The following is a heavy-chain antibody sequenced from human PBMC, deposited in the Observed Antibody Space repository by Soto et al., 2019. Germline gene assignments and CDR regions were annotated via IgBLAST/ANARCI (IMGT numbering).Heavy chain of an antibody. Sequence: GGSLRLSCTASGFTFGDYAMSWVRQAPGKGLEWVGFIRSKAYGGTTEYAASVKGRFTISRDDSKSIAYLQMNSLKTEDTAVYYCTRVPSVVVTDAIPHYGLDVWGQGTTVTVSS. CDR1: GFTFGDYA. J-gene: IGHJ6*02. D-gene: IGHD2-2*02. CDR2: IRSKAYGGTT. V-gene: IGHV3-49*04. CDR3: TRVPSVVVTDAIPHYGLDV.